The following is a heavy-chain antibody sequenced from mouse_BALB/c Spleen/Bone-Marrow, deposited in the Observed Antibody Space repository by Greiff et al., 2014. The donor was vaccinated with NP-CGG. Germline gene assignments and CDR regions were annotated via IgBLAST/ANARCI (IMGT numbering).Heavy chain of an antibody. D-gene: IGHD2-1*01. Sequence: QVQLKQSGAELVKPGASVKMSCKASGYTFTSYWMHWVKQRPGQGLEWIGVIDPSDSYTSYNQKFKGKATLTVDTSSSTAYMQLSSLTSEDSAVYYCTRYGNYAMDYWGQGTSATVSS. CDR1: GYTFTSYW. J-gene: IGHJ4*01. CDR2: IDPSDSYT. CDR3: TRYGNYAMDY. V-gene: IGHV1S127*01.